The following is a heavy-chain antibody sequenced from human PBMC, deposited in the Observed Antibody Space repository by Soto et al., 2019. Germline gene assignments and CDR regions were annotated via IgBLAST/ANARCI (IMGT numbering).Heavy chain of an antibody. Sequence: SETLSLTCTGSGGSISSYYWSWIRQPPGKGLEWIGYIYYSGSTNYNPSLKSRVTISVDTSKNQFSLKLSSVTAAVTAVYYCARDPGSGSYYGWFDPWGPGTLVTVSS. D-gene: IGHD3-10*01. CDR1: GGSISSYY. V-gene: IGHV4-59*01. J-gene: IGHJ5*02. CDR2: IYYSGST. CDR3: ARDPGSGSYYGWFDP.